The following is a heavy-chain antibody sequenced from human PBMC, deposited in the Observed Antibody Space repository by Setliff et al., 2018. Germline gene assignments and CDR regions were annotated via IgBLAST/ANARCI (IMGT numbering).Heavy chain of an antibody. V-gene: IGHV4-34*01. CDR1: GGSFSGYY. Sequence: PSETLSLTCAVYGGSFSGYYWSWIRQPPGKGLEWIGEINPSGSTNYNQSLKSRVTLSVDPSKNQFSLQLTSVTAADTAIYYCARGGGSVLPNYYFFNYMDVWGRGTTVTVSS. CDR2: INPSGST. J-gene: IGHJ6*03. CDR3: ARGGGSVLPNYYFFNYMDV. D-gene: IGHD1-26*01.